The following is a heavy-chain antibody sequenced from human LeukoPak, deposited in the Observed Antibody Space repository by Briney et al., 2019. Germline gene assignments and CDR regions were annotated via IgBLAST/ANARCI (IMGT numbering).Heavy chain of an antibody. J-gene: IGHJ4*02. CDR1: GFTFGNYN. CDR2: IDSSGRTT. Sequence: GGSLRLSCAASGFTFGNYNIHWVRQAPGKGLEWVSYIDSSGRTTYYADSVRGRFTISRDNAKNSLYLQMNSLRAEDTAVYYCARDRTDTNYFDYWGQGTLVTVSS. CDR3: ARDRTDTNYFDY. D-gene: IGHD1-14*01. V-gene: IGHV3-48*01.